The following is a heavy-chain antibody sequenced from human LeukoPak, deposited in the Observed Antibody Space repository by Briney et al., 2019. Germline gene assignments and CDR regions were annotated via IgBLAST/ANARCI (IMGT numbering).Heavy chain of an antibody. CDR3: TREAISRHAFDI. J-gene: IGHJ3*02. D-gene: IGHD3-3*01. Sequence: PSETLSLTCGVYDGSFIGDYWSWIRQSPGMGLEWIGQVYHSGSANYNPSLRSRVTISVDTSKNQFSLKLTSVTAADTAVYYCTREAISRHAFDIWGQGTMVTVSS. CDR1: DGSFIGDY. CDR2: VYHSGSA. V-gene: IGHV4-34*01.